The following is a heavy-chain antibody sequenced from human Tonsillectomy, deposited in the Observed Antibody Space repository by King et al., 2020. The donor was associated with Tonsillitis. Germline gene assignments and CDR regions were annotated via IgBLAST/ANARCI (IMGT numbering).Heavy chain of an antibody. CDR1: GFTFSSYE. J-gene: IGHJ4*02. CDR3: ARVPASGWYADY. CDR2: ISTSGSTI. Sequence: QLVQSGGGFIQPGGSLRLSCAASGFTFSSYEMNWVRQAPGKGLEGVSYISTSGSTIYYADSVKGRFTISRDNAKSSLYLQMNSLRVEDTAVYYCARVPASGWYADYWGQGTLVTVSS. D-gene: IGHD6-19*01. V-gene: IGHV3-48*03.